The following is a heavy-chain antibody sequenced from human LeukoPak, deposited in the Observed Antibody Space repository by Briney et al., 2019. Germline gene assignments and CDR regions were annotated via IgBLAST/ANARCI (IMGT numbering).Heavy chain of an antibody. CDR3: ARVRTLPYYDSSGVLDY. D-gene: IGHD3-22*01. CDR1: GYTFTGYY. CDR2: ISAYNGNT. Sequence: ASVKVSCKASGYTFTGYYMHWVRQAPGQGLEWMGWISAYNGNTNYEQKFQDRVTMTKETSTSTAYMELRSLRSDDTAVYYCARVRTLPYYDSSGVLDYWGQGTMVTVSS. V-gene: IGHV1-18*04. J-gene: IGHJ3*01.